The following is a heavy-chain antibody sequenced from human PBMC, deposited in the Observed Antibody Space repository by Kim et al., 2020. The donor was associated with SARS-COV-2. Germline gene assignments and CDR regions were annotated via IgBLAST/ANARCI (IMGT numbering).Heavy chain of an antibody. CDR2: IYWNSGST. Sequence: GGSLRLSCAASGFTFDAYAMHWVRQVPGKGLEWVSGIYWNSGSTGYADSVKGRFTISRDNAKNSLYLQMNSLRAEDTAMYYCAKDGGIAVAGGHFDYWGQRALGTVSS. V-gene: IGHV3-9*01. J-gene: IGHJ4*02. D-gene: IGHD6-19*01. CDR3: AKDGGIAVAGGHFDY. CDR1: GFTFDAYA.